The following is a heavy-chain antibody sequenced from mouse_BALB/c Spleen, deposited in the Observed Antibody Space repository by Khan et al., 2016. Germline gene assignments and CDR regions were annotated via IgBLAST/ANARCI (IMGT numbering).Heavy chain of an antibody. Sequence: QIQLVQSGPELKKPGKTVKISCKASGYTFTNYGMNWVKQAPGKGLKWMGWINTYSGESTYADDFKGRFAFSLETSANTAYLQINNLKNEDTATYFGPRYRYYYGSSRCFDVWGAGTTVTVSS. V-gene: IGHV9-3-1*01. CDR1: GYTFTNYG. CDR3: PRYRYYYGSSRCFDV. CDR2: INTYSGES. J-gene: IGHJ1*01. D-gene: IGHD1-1*01.